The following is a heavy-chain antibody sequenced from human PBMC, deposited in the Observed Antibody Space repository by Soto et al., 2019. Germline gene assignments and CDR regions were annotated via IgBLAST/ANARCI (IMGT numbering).Heavy chain of an antibody. CDR3: ATGIAVAGGSLKYLRGPNYYYGMDV. V-gene: IGHV4-39*01. CDR1: GGSISSSSYY. J-gene: IGHJ6*02. CDR2: IYYSGST. Sequence: SETLSLTCTVSGGSISSSSYYWGWIRQPPGKGLEWIGSIYYSGSTYYNPSLKSRVTISVDTSKNQFSLKLSSVTAADTAVYYCATGIAVAGGSLKYLRGPNYYYGMDVWGQGTTVTVSS. D-gene: IGHD6-19*01.